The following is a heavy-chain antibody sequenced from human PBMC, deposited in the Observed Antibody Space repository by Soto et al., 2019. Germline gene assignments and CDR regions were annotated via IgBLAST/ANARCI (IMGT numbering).Heavy chain of an antibody. V-gene: IGHV3-30-3*01. CDR1: GFTFSNYA. J-gene: IGHJ4*02. CDR3: ARTSTSGYYLSYFDY. Sequence: QVQLVESGGGVVQPGRSLRLSCAASGFTFSNYAMHWVRQAPGKGLEWVAVISYDGSNKYYADSVKGRFTISRDNSKNTLHLEMNSLRAEDKAVYYCARTSTSGYYLSYFDYWGQGTLVTVSS. CDR2: ISYDGSNK. D-gene: IGHD3-22*01.